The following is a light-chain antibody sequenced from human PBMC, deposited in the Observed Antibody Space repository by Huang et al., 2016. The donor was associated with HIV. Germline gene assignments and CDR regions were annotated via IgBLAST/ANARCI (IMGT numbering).Light chain of an antibody. V-gene: IGKV3-15*01. CDR3: QQHNNWPPEIT. Sequence: EIVMTQSPATLSVSPGERATLSCRASQSVSSNLAWYQQKPGQAPRLLIYGASTRATGIPARFSGSGSGTEFTLTISSLQSEDFAVYYCQQHNNWPPEITFGQGTRLEIK. CDR2: GAS. J-gene: IGKJ5*01. CDR1: QSVSSN.